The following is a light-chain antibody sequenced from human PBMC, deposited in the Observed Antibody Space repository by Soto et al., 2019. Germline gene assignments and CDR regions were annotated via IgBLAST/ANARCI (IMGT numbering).Light chain of an antibody. CDR2: KAS. J-gene: IGKJ4*01. V-gene: IGKV1-5*03. Sequence: DIQMTQSPSTLSASIGDRVTITCRASQTVNIWLAWYQQKPGKAPKLLIQKASSLESGVPSRFSGSGSGTDFTLTISSLQPDDFATSYFQQYHGLLTFGGGTRVEIK. CDR1: QTVNIW. CDR3: QQYHGLLT.